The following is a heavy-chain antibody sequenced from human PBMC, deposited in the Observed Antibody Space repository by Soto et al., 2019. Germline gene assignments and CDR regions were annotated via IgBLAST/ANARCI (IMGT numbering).Heavy chain of an antibody. Sequence: PSETLSLTCTVSGGSISSGGHYWSWIRQHPGKGLEWIGYIYYSGSTYYNPSLKSRVTISVDTSKNQFSLKLSSVTAADTAVYYCARDSTQQLVWYALDSWGQGTLVTVSS. V-gene: IGHV4-31*03. CDR1: GGSISSGGHY. CDR3: ARDSTQQLVWYALDS. CDR2: IYYSGST. D-gene: IGHD6-13*01. J-gene: IGHJ4*02.